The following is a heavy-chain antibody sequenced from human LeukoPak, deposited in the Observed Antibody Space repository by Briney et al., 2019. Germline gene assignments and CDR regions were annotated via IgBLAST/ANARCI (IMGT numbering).Heavy chain of an antibody. D-gene: IGHD2-2*01. CDR1: GFTFSSYW. CDR3: AKDGYYCSSTSCYLDY. J-gene: IGHJ4*02. V-gene: IGHV3-23*01. Sequence: GGSLRLSCAASGFTFSSYWMSSVRQAPGKGLEWVSAISGSGAGTYYADSVKGRFTISRDNSKNTLYLQMNSLRADDTAIYYCAKDGYYCSSTSCYLDYWGQGTLVTVSS. CDR2: ISGSGAGT.